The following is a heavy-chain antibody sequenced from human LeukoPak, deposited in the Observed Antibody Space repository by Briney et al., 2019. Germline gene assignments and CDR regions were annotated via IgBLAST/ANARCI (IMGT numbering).Heavy chain of an antibody. V-gene: IGHV3-9*01. D-gene: IGHD4-17*01. CDR1: GFTFDDYA. Sequence: GGSLRLSCAASGFTFDDYAMHWVRQAPGKGLEWVSGISWNSGSIGYADSVKGRFTISRDNAKNSLYLQMNSLRAEDTALYCCAKDLDTTVTTWTFDYWGQGTLVTVSS. CDR3: AKDLDTTVTTWTFDY. J-gene: IGHJ4*02. CDR2: ISWNSGSI.